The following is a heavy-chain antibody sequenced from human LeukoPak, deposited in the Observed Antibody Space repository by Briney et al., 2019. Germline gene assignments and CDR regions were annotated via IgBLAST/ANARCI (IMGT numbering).Heavy chain of an antibody. J-gene: IGHJ5*01. CDR3: ARDGSGLAVRGWLDF. D-gene: IGHD3-10*01. V-gene: IGHV3-33*01. CDR1: GFTFNKYG. Sequence: HSGGSLRLSCVASGFTFNKYGVHWVRQAPGKGLEWVAVIWFDGSYEYYGDSVKGRLAISRDNAKNTVNLQMNSLRVEDTAVYNCARDGSGLAVRGWLDFWGQGTLVTVSS. CDR2: IWFDGSYE.